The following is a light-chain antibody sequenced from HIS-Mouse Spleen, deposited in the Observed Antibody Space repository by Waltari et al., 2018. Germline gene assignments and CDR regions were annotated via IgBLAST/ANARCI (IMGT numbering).Light chain of an antibody. Sequence: QSALTQPPSASGSPGQSVTISCTGTSSDVGGYNYVSWYQQHPGKAPKLMIYEGSKGPSGVSNGFSGAKSGKTASLTISGLQAEDEADYYCCSYAGSSTWVFGGGTKLTVL. J-gene: IGLJ3*02. CDR1: SSDVGGYNY. CDR3: CSYAGSSTWV. V-gene: IGLV2-23*01. CDR2: EGS.